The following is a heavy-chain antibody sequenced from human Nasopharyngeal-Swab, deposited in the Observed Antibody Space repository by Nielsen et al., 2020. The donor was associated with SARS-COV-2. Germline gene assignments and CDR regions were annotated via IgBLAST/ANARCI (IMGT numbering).Heavy chain of an antibody. CDR2: INHSGST. D-gene: IGHD3-3*01. CDR1: GGSFSGYY. CDR3: ARGRKGNYDFWSGSLLGY. Sequence: SETLSLTCAVYGGSFSGYYWSWIRQPPGKGLEWIGEINHSGSTNYNPSLKSRVTISVDTSKNQFSLKLSSVTAADTAVYYCARGRKGNYDFWSGSLLGYWGPGTLVTVSS. J-gene: IGHJ4*02. V-gene: IGHV4-34*01.